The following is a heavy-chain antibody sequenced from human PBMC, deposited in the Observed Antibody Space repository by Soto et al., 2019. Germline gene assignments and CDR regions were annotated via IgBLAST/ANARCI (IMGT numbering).Heavy chain of an antibody. D-gene: IGHD4-17*01. CDR3: AAGERDFDY. CDR2: IRSKAYGGTT. Sequence: GGSLRLSCTTSGFNLGDYAMSWFRQAPGKGLEWVGFIRSKAYGGTTEYAASVKGRFTISRDDSKSIAYLQMNSLKIEDTAVYYCAAGERDFDYWAQGSLVTVSS. V-gene: IGHV3-49*03. J-gene: IGHJ4*02. CDR1: GFNLGDYA.